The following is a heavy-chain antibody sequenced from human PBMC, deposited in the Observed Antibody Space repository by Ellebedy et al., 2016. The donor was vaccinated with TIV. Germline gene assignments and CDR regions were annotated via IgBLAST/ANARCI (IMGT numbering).Heavy chain of an antibody. V-gene: IGHV3-74*01. CDR3: ARGDAAETYYNGVFGH. CDR1: GFTFRRYW. J-gene: IGHJ4*02. CDR2: IKSDGSFT. Sequence: PGGSLRLSCVASGFTFRRYWMHWVRQAPGKGLVWVSRIKSDGSFTSEADSVKGRFTISRDNARNTLYLQMHSLRADDTGVYFCARGDAAETYYNGVFGHWGQGTPVTVSS. D-gene: IGHD3-10*01.